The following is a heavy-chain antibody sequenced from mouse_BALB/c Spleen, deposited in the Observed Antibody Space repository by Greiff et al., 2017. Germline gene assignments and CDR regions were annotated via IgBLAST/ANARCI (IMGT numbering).Heavy chain of an antibody. CDR3: ARQGYDYDVGAMDY. CDR2: ISNGGGST. CDR1: GFTFSSYT. J-gene: IGHJ4*01. V-gene: IGHV5-12-2*01. D-gene: IGHD2-4*01. Sequence: EVKLVESGGGLVQPGGSLKLSCAASGFTFSSYTMSWVRQTPEKRLEWVAYISNGGGSTYYPDTVKGRFTISRDNAKNTLYLQMSSLKSEDTAMYYCARQGYDYDVGAMDYWGQGTSVTVSS.